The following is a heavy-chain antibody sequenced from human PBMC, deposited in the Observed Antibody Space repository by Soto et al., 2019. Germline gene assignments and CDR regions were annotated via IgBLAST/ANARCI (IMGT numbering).Heavy chain of an antibody. CDR3: AHIVVAGLGYYFDY. CDR1: GFSLSSTRMA. V-gene: IGHV2-5*02. Sequence: QITLKESGPTLVKPTQTLTLTCTFSGFSLSSTRMAVGWIRQPPGKALEWLALIYWDDDKRYSPFLKSRLTSXKXTAXNQVVLTMANMAPVDTARYYCAHIVVAGLGYYFDYWGQGTLVTVSS. D-gene: IGHD6-19*01. J-gene: IGHJ4*02. CDR2: IYWDDDK.